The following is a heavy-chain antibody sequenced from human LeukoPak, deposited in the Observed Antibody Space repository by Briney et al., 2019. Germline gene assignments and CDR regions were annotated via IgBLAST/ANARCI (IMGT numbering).Heavy chain of an antibody. V-gene: IGHV3-30*03. CDR1: GFTFSSYG. CDR2: ISYDGSNK. J-gene: IGHJ4*02. Sequence: GGSLRLSCAASGFTFSSYGMHWVRQAPGKGLEWVAVISYDGSNKYYADSVKGRFTTSRDNSKNTLYLQMDSLRAEDTAVYYCAINGGSSGWQLDYWGQGTLVTVSS. CDR3: AINGGSSGWQLDY. D-gene: IGHD6-19*01.